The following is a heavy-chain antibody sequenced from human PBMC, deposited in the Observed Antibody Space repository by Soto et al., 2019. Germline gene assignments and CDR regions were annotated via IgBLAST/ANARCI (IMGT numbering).Heavy chain of an antibody. V-gene: IGHV3-43*01. Sequence: AGGSLRLSCAASGFTFDDYTMHWVRQAPGKGLECVSLISWDGGSTYYADSVKGRFTISRDNSKNSLYLQMNSLRTEDTALYYCAKVAEIETTSTPPSYWGQGTLVTVSS. J-gene: IGHJ4*02. D-gene: IGHD4-17*01. CDR3: AKVAEIETTSTPPSY. CDR2: ISWDGGST. CDR1: GFTFDDYT.